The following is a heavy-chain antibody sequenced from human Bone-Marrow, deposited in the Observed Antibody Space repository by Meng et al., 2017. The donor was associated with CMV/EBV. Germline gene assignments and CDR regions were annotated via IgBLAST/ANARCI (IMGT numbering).Heavy chain of an antibody. V-gene: IGHV3-7*01. CDR1: GFTFSSYW. CDR2: IKQDGSEK. CDR3: ARDRCCSSTSCIYYYYGMDV. D-gene: IGHD2-2*01. J-gene: IGHJ6*02. Sequence: GESLKISCAASGFTFSSYWMSWVRQAPGKGLEWVANIKQDGSEKYYVDSVKGRFTISRDNAKNSLYLQMNSQRAEDTAVYYCARDRCCSSTSCIYYYYGMDVWGQGTTVTVSS.